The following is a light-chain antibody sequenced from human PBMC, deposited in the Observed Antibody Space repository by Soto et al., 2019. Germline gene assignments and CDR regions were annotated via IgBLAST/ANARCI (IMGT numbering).Light chain of an antibody. CDR3: SSYTSSSTIV. Sequence: QSALTQPASVSGSPGQSITISCTGTSSDVGGYNYVSWYQQHPGKAPKLMMYDVSNRPSGVSNCFSGSKSGNTASLTISGLKAEDEAYYYCSSYTSSSTIVFGTGTKLTVL. J-gene: IGLJ1*01. CDR2: DVS. V-gene: IGLV2-14*01. CDR1: SSDVGGYNY.